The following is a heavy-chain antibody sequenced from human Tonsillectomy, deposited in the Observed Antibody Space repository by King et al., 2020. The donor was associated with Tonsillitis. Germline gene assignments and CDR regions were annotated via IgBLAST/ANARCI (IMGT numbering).Heavy chain of an antibody. CDR3: ARVPIVVVPAAMPYFDY. V-gene: IGHV4-59*01. J-gene: IGHJ4*02. CDR1: GGSISSYY. D-gene: IGHD2-2*01. CDR2: IYYSGST. Sequence: VQLQESGPGLVKPSETLSLTCTVSGGSISSYYWSWIRQPPGKGLEWIGYIYYSGSTNYNPSLKSRVTISVDTSKNQFSLKLSSVTAADTAVYYCARVPIVVVPAAMPYFDYWGQGTLVTVSS.